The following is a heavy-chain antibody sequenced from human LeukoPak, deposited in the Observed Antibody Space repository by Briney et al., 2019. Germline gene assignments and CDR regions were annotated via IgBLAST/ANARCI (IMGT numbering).Heavy chain of an antibody. Sequence: GGSLRLSCAASGFIVSRNYITWVRQAPGQGLEWLSVIYSDGRAYYAESVKGRFTISRDSSENTLYLQMNSLRAEDTAVYYCARLYYNDSRGFDYRGQGTLVTVSS. D-gene: IGHD3-22*01. V-gene: IGHV3-66*04. CDR1: GFIVSRNY. J-gene: IGHJ4*02. CDR3: ARLYYNDSRGFDY. CDR2: IYSDGRA.